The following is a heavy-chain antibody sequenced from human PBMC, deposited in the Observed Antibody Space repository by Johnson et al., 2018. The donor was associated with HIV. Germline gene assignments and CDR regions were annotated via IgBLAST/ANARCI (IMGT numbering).Heavy chain of an antibody. D-gene: IGHD6-25*01. Sequence: VLLVESGGGLVKPGGSLRLSCAVYGLSFSKAWMSWVRQAPGKGLEWVGRIKPKTEGGTTDYAASVKGRFTISRDDSKNTLYLQMNSLKTEDTAVYYCSVYFGTAFDFWGQGTMVTVSS. V-gene: IGHV3-15*01. CDR1: GLSFSKAW. CDR3: SVYFGTAFDF. J-gene: IGHJ3*01. CDR2: IKPKTEGGTT.